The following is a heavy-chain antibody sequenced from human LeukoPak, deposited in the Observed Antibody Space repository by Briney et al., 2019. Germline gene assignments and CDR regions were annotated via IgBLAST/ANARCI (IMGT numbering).Heavy chain of an antibody. V-gene: IGHV1-18*01. Sequence: GASVKVACKASGYTFTSYGISWVRQPPGQGLEWMGWISAYNGNTNYAQKLQGRVTMTTDTSTSTAYMELRSLRSDDTAVYYCARGMVAPNYYYYYIDVWGKGTTVTVSS. CDR3: ARGMVAPNYYYYYIDV. CDR1: GYTFTSYG. D-gene: IGHD5-12*01. J-gene: IGHJ6*03. CDR2: ISAYNGNT.